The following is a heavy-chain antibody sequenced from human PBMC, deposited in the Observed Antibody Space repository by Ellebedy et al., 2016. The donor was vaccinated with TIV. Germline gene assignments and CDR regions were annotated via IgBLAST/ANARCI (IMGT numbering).Heavy chain of an antibody. V-gene: IGHV3-21*01. CDR2: ISSSSGYI. J-gene: IGHJ3*02. D-gene: IGHD3-3*01. CDR1: GFTFSSYS. CDR3: ARDCRLGDFWSGYYVDAFDI. Sequence: PGGSLRLSCAASGFTFSSYSMNWVRQAPGKGLEWVSSISSSSGYIYYADSVKGRFTISRDNAKNSLYLQMNSLRAEDTAVYYCARDCRLGDFWSGYYVDAFDIWGQGTMVTVSS.